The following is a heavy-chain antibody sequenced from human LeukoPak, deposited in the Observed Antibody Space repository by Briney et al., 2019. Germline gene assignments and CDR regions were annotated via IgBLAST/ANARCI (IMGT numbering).Heavy chain of an antibody. D-gene: IGHD4-23*01. J-gene: IGHJ4*02. Sequence: GGSLILSCAASGFTFSDYYMSWIRQTPEKGLEWVSYVGGNSYYTNYADSVKGRFTISRDNAKNSLYLQMNSLRAEDTAVYYCARGDGGNSAFDYWGQGNLVTVSS. V-gene: IGHV3-11*05. CDR2: VGGNSYYT. CDR3: ARGDGGNSAFDY. CDR1: GFTFSDYY.